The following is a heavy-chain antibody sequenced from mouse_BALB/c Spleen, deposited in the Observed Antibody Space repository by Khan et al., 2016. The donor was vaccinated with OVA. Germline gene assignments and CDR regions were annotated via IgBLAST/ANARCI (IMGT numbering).Heavy chain of an antibody. CDR3: SRQSGYYVSNSYFYY. J-gene: IGHJ2*01. CDR1: GFTFSNYG. Sequence: EVELVESGGDLVKPGGSLKLFCAASGFTFSNYGMSWVRQTPDKRLEWVASISSGGTYTYYPDSVQGRFTISRDNDENSLYLQMSSLESEDTAMSYCSRQSGYYVSNSYFYYWGQGTTLTVSS. CDR2: ISSGGTYT. V-gene: IGHV5-6*01. D-gene: IGHD1-1*01.